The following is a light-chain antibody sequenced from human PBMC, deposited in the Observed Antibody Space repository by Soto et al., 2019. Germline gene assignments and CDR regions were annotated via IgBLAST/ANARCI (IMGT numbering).Light chain of an antibody. J-gene: IGLJ2*01. CDR3: SSYTTSSTLV. V-gene: IGLV2-14*01. CDR2: EVA. CDR1: SGDVGAYDY. Sequence: QSVLTQPASVSRSPGQSITISCTGASGDVGAYDYVTWYQQHPGKAPKLIIFEVANRPSGVSARFSGSKSGNTASLTISGLQAEDETDYYCSSYTTSSTLVFGGGTKLTVL.